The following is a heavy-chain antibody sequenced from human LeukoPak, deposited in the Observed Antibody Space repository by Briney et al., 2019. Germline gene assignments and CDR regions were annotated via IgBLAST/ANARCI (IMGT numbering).Heavy chain of an antibody. V-gene: IGHV3-30*18. Sequence: GGSLRLSCAASGFTFSRYGMHWVRQAPGKGLEWVAVISYDGSNKYYADSVKGRFTISRDNSKNTLYLQMNSLRAEDTAVYYCAKEGAVAGRTFDYWGQGTLVTVSS. CDR3: AKEGAVAGRTFDY. CDR1: GFTFSRYG. CDR2: ISYDGSNK. J-gene: IGHJ4*02. D-gene: IGHD6-19*01.